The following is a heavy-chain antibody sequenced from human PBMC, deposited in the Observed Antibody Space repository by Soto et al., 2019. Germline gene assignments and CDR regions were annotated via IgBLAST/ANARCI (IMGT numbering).Heavy chain of an antibody. CDR1: GFSVSKAW. Sequence: EVQLVDSGGGLVKPGGSLRLSCEASGFSVSKAWMNWVRQAPGKGLEWVGRIKTRDEGETTNYAAPVKGRFTISRDDSKNALYLQMNSLKTEGTAVYYCTTGSVEGFWGQGTTVTVSS. D-gene: IGHD2-15*01. CDR3: TTGSVEGF. CDR2: IKTRDEGETT. J-gene: IGHJ6*02. V-gene: IGHV3-15*07.